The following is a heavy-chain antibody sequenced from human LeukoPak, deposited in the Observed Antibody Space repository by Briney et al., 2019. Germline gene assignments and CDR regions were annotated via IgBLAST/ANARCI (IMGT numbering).Heavy chain of an antibody. CDR3: ARPALEYSSTRLYYFDY. CDR1: GGSFSGYY. CDR2: INHSGST. J-gene: IGHJ4*02. D-gene: IGHD6-6*01. Sequence: SETLSLTCAVYGGSFSGYYWSWIRQPPGKGLEWIGEINHSGSTNYNPSLKSRVTISVDTSKNQFSLKLSSVTAADTAVYYCARPALEYSSTRLYYFDYWGQGTLVTVSS. V-gene: IGHV4-34*01.